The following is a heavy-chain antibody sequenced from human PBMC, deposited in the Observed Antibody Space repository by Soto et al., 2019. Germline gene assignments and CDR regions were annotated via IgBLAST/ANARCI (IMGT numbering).Heavy chain of an antibody. CDR3: ARVQRDTAMGHFDY. Sequence: QVQLQESGPGLVKPSQTLSLICSVSGGSINSVDYYWSWIRQTPGKGLEWIWYTSYFGTTDYMPSLKSRVTKSVDTSKNQFYLKLSAVTAADTAVYYCARVQRDTAMGHFDYWGQGTLVVVSS. CDR1: GGSINSVDYY. D-gene: IGHD5-18*01. J-gene: IGHJ4*02. V-gene: IGHV4-30-4*01. CDR2: TSYFGTT.